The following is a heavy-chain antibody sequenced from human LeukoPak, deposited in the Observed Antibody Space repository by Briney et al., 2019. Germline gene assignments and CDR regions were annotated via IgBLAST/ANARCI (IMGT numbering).Heavy chain of an antibody. D-gene: IGHD1-1*01. CDR3: AKVDYWSPENYYDF. V-gene: IGHV3-23*01. CDR1: GFPFRSYA. J-gene: IGHJ4*02. CDR2: ITDELDT. Sequence: RGGSLRLSCAASGFPFRSYAMTWVRQAPGKGLECVSVITDELDTYYADSVRGRFTISRDNSKNTVFLQMNSLRAEDTAIYYCAKVDYWSPENYYDFWGQGTLVTVSS.